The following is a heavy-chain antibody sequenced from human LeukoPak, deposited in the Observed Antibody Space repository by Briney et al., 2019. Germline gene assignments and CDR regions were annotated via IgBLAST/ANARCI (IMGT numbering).Heavy chain of an antibody. CDR1: GYSLSDLS. CDR3: ATDLKWEFPTIFDY. CDR2: FDPEDGET. D-gene: IGHD1-26*01. Sequence: ASVKVSCKVSGYSLSDLSIHWLRQAPGKGPEWMGGFDPEDGETVHAPSFQGRVTMTEDTSTDTAYMELRSLTSEDTAVYYCATDLKWEFPTIFDYWGQGTLITVSS. J-gene: IGHJ4*02. V-gene: IGHV1-24*01.